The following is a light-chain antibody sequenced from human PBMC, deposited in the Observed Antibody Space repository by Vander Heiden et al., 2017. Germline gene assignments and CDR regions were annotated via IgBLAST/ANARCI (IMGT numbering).Light chain of an antibody. CDR1: SLRNYY. V-gene: IGLV3-19*01. CDR2: GNN. J-gene: IGLJ2*01. Sequence: SSELTQDPAVSVALGQTVRITCQGDSLRNYYASWYLQKQGQAPVLVIYGNNNRPSGIPDRFSGSSSGDTTSLTITGAQAGDEADYYCNSRDTSGDHVVFGGGTKLTVL. CDR3: NSRDTSGDHVV.